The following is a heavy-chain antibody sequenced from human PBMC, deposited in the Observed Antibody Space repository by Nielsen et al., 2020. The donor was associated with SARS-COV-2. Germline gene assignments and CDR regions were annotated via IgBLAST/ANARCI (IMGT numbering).Heavy chain of an antibody. J-gene: IGHJ4*02. D-gene: IGHD3-22*01. CDR3: AGGFYDSRGYNLVY. V-gene: IGHV4-34*01. CDR2: INHSGDT. Sequence: SETLSLTCAVSGGSFTAYYWSWIRQPPGKGLEWIGEINHSGDTNNNPSHRSRVTVSRDTSKNQYSLKLSSVTAADTAVYYCAGGFYDSRGYNLVYWGQGNLVTVSS. CDR1: GGSFTAYY.